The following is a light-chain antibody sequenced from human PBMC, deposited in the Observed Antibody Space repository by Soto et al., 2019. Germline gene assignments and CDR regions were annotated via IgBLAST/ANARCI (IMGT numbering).Light chain of an antibody. V-gene: IGKV3-20*01. Sequence: EIVLTQSPATLSLSPGERATLSCRASQSVSSYLAWYQQKPGQAPRLLIYDASNRATGIPARFSGSGSGTDFTLTISRLEPEDFAVYYCQQYGGSPPLTFGGGTKVEIK. J-gene: IGKJ4*01. CDR2: DAS. CDR1: QSVSSY. CDR3: QQYGGSPPLT.